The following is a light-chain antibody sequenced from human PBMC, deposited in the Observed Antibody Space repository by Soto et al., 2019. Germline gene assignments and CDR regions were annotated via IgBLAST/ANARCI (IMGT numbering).Light chain of an antibody. Sequence: EIVLSQAPGTLALFPGGRATLSFRDSQSLSSSWLAWYQQKPGQAPRLLIYGASSRATGIPDRFSGSGSGTDFTLTISRLEPEDFAVYYCQQYHSSVWTFGQGTKVDIK. J-gene: IGKJ1*01. V-gene: IGKV3-20*01. CDR2: GAS. CDR1: QSLSSSW. CDR3: QQYHSSVWT.